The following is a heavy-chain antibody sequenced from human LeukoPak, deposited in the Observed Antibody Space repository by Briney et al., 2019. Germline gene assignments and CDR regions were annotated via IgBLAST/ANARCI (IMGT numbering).Heavy chain of an antibody. D-gene: IGHD3-10*01. CDR2: ISAYNGNT. J-gene: IGHJ5*02. Sequence: ASVKVSCTPSGYTSTSYGISWVRQAPGQGLEWMGWISAYNGNTNYAQKLQGRVTMTTDTSTSTAYMELRSLRSDDTAVYYCARKGVSAVRGGINWLDPWGQGTLVTVSS. CDR3: ARKGVSAVRGGINWLDP. CDR1: GYTSTSYG. V-gene: IGHV1-18*01.